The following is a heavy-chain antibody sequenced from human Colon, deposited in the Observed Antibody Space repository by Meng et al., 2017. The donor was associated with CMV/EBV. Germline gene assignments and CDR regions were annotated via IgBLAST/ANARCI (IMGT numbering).Heavy chain of an antibody. CDR1: GFTFSNHW. CDR3: VKVEDDFGEPISGAMDV. D-gene: IGHD3-10*01. V-gene: IGHV3-9*01. Sequence: SLKISCAASGFTFSNHWMHWVRQAPGKGLVWVSGISWNSDRIAYADSVKGRFTISRDNAKNSLYLQMNSLRAEDTAIYYCVKVEDDFGEPISGAMDVWGQGTTVTVSS. CDR2: ISWNSDRI. J-gene: IGHJ6*02.